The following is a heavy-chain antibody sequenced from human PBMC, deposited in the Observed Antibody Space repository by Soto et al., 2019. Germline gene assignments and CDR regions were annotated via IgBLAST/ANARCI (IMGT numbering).Heavy chain of an antibody. V-gene: IGHV3-23*01. Sequence: PGGSLRLSCAASGFIFSRYAMSWVRQAPGQGLEWVSAINDGGSGTYYADSVKGRFTISRDNSKNTLDLQMNSLRAEDTAVYYCARDSRIQLWLPHPDYWGQGTLITVSS. D-gene: IGHD5-18*01. CDR2: INDGGSGT. J-gene: IGHJ4*02. CDR3: ARDSRIQLWLPHPDY. CDR1: GFIFSRYA.